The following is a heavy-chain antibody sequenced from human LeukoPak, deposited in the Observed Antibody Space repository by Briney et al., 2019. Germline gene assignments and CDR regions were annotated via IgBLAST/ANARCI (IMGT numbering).Heavy chain of an antibody. V-gene: IGHV4-61*08. D-gene: IGHD6-6*01. CDR3: ARADSSSSPFVDYYYYYMDV. CDR2: IYYSGST. Sequence: SETLSLTCTVSGGSISSGDYYWSWIRQPPGKGLEWIGYIYYSGSTNYNPSLKSRVTISVDTSKNQFSLKLSSVTAADTAVYYCARADSSSSPFVDYYYYYMDVWGKGTTVTVSS. CDR1: GGSISSGDYY. J-gene: IGHJ6*03.